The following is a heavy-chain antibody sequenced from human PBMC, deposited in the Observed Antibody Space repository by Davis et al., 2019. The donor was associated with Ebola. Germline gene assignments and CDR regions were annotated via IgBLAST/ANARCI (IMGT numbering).Heavy chain of an antibody. D-gene: IGHD3/OR15-3a*01. V-gene: IGHV3-53*01. CDR2: FYSGGDI. J-gene: IGHJ4*02. CDR3: TSGQTRSSSVDY. CDR1: GGSFSDYY. Sequence: PGGSLRLSCAVYGGSFSDYYWSWVRQPPGKGLEWVSVFYSGGDIYYADSVKGRFTISRDNSKNTVYLQMNSLRAEDTAMFYCTSGQTRSSSVDYWGQGTLVTVSS.